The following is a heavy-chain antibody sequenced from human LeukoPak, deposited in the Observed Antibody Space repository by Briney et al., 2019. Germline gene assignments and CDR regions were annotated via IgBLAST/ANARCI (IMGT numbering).Heavy chain of an antibody. J-gene: IGHJ4*02. V-gene: IGHV3-23*01. CDR2: ISGSGGTT. D-gene: IGHD3-22*01. CDR3: ARAGPIYDSSGYYPDY. CDR1: GFTFNNYA. Sequence: GGSLRLSCAASGFTFNNYAMNWVRQAPGKGLEWVSVISGSGGTTYYADSVKGRFTISRDSSKNTLYLQMNSLRAEDTAVYYCARAGPIYDSSGYYPDYWGQGTLVTVSS.